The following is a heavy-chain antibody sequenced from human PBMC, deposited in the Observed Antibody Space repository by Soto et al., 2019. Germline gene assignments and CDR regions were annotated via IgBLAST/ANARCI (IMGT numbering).Heavy chain of an antibody. Sequence: HPGGSLRLSCAASGFTFSSYAMSWVRQAPGKGLEWVSAISGSGGSTYYADSVKGRFTISRDNSKNTLYLQMNSLRAEDTAVYYCAKDPLSHGVVYARGWFDPWGQGTLVTVSS. V-gene: IGHV3-23*01. CDR3: AKDPLSHGVVYARGWFDP. CDR1: GFTFSSYA. D-gene: IGHD2-8*02. CDR2: ISGSGGST. J-gene: IGHJ5*02.